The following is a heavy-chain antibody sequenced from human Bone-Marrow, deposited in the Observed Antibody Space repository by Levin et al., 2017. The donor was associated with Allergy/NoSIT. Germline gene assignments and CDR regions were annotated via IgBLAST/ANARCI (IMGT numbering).Heavy chain of an antibody. J-gene: IGHJ3*02. CDR2: VHYRGNT. V-gene: IGHV4-59*08. CDR1: GGSISNYY. D-gene: IGHD6-13*01. Sequence: QSQTLSLTCTVSGGSISNYYWSWIRQPPGKGLQWIGYVHYRGNTKDNPSLKSRVTTSVDTSKNQCSLKLSSVTAADTAVYYCARHVSTDCSSCDDAFDIWGQGTMVTVSS. CDR3: ARHVSTDCSSCDDAFDI.